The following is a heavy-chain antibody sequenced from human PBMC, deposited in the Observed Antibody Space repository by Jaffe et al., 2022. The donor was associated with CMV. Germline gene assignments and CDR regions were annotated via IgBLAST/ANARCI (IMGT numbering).Heavy chain of an antibody. CDR3: ARWGHPDIFDY. Sequence: QVQLQESGPGLVKPSETLSLTCTVSGGSISSYYWSWIRQPPGKGLEWIGYIYYSGSTNYNPSLKSRVTISVDTSKNQFSLKLSSVTAADTAVYYCARWGHPDIFDYWGQGTLVTVSS. CDR1: GGSISSYY. J-gene: IGHJ4*02. V-gene: IGHV4-59*08. CDR2: IYYSGST. D-gene: IGHD2-15*01.